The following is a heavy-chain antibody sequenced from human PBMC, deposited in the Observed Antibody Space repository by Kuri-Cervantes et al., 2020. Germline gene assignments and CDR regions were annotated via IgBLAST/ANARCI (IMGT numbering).Heavy chain of an antibody. CDR2: IGTAGDT. J-gene: IGHJ6*02. CDR3: ARDAHGMDV. CDR1: GFTFSSYD. Sequence: GESLKISCAASGFTFSSYDMHWVRQATGKGLEWVSAIGTAGDTYYPGSVKGRFTISRENAKNSLYLQMNSLRAGDTAVYYCARDAHGMDVWGQGTTGTVSS. V-gene: IGHV3-13*01.